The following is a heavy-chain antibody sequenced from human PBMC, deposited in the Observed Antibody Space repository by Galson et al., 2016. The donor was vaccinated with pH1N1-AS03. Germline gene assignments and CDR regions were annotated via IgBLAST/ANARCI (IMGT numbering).Heavy chain of an antibody. CDR2: LSYDDTYK. Sequence: SLRLSCAASGFTLTNHPLHWVRQAPGKGLEWVAVLSYDDTYKYYAESVKGRFSIFRDMSDNTLYLQMGSLRPEDTAIYFCARGLQKPSQLWLLAPFDIWGLGTMVSVSS. J-gene: IGHJ3*02. V-gene: IGHV3-30*14. CDR3: ARGLQKPSQLWLLAPFDI. D-gene: IGHD3/OR15-3a*01. CDR1: GFTLTNHP.